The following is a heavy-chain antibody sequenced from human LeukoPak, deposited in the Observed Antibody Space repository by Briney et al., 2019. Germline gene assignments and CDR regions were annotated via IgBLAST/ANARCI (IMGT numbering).Heavy chain of an antibody. D-gene: IGHD1-26*01. Sequence: PGGSLRLSCAASGFRSSNNWMSWVRQAPGKGLEWVSAITGNGDYTDYADSVKGRFTISRDNSKNTAYLQMNSLRSEDTAVYYCAKRSGINYGFFDSWGQGTLVTVSS. CDR2: ITGNGDYT. CDR3: AKRSGINYGFFDS. J-gene: IGHJ4*02. V-gene: IGHV3-23*01. CDR1: GFRSSNNW.